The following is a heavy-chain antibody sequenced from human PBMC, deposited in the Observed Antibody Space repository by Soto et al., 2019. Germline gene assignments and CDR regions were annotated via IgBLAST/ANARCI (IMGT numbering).Heavy chain of an antibody. J-gene: IGHJ4*02. CDR2: IYYSGST. CDR1: GGSISSYY. D-gene: IGHD6-19*01. Sequence: SETLSLTCTVSGGSISSYYWSWIRQPPGKGLEWIGYIYYSGSTNYNPSLKSRVTIPVDTSKNQFSLKLSSVTAADTAVYYCARRKVAVAGTFDYWGQGTLVTVSS. CDR3: ARRKVAVAGTFDY. V-gene: IGHV4-59*08.